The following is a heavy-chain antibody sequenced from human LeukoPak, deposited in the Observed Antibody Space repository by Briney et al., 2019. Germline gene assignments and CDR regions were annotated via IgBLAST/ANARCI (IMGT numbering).Heavy chain of an antibody. J-gene: IGHJ5*02. Sequence: PSETLSLTCTVSGGSISSYYWSWIRQPPGKGLEWIGYIYYSGSTNYNPSLKSRVTISVDTSKNQFSLKLSSVTAADTAVYYCARSWYYYDSSGYLNWFDPWGQGTLVTVSS. D-gene: IGHD3-22*01. CDR1: GGSISSYY. CDR2: IYYSGST. V-gene: IGHV4-59*01. CDR3: ARSWYYYDSSGYLNWFDP.